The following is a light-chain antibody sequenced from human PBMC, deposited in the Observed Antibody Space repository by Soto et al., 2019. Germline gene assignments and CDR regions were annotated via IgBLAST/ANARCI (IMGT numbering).Light chain of an antibody. V-gene: IGLV1-40*01. CDR2: GNS. CDR1: SSNIGAGYD. J-gene: IGLJ2*01. Sequence: QSVLTQPPSVSGAPGQRVTISCTGSSSNIGAGYDVHWYQQLPGTAPKLLIYGNSNRPSGDPDRFSGSKSGTSASLAITGLQAEDEADYYCQSYDSSLRGVFGGGTKLTVL. CDR3: QSYDSSLRGV.